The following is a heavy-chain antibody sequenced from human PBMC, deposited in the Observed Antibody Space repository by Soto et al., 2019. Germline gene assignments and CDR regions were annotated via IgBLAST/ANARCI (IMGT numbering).Heavy chain of an antibody. V-gene: IGHV3-74*01. CDR2: INNDGTST. Sequence: VQLVESGGGLVAASGFTFSSQWLHWVRQAPGKGLVWISRINNDGTSTNYADSVKGRFTVSRDNAKKTMSLQMNSLRAEVTAVYYCASWRGGYTYGLDYWGQGTPVTVSS. CDR3: ASWRGGYTYGLDY. D-gene: IGHD5-18*01. CDR1: GFTFSSQW. J-gene: IGHJ4*02.